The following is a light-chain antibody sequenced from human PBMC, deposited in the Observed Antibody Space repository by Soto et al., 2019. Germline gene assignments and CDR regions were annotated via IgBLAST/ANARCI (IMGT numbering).Light chain of an antibody. V-gene: IGKV1-9*01. CDR3: QQLNSYPLS. Sequence: DIQLTQSPSFLSASVGDRVTISCRASQGISSYLAWYQHKPGKAPNLLISAASTLQSGVPSRFSCSGSGTEFTLTISSLQPEDFATYYSQQLNSYPLSFGGGTKVDIK. CDR1: QGISSY. J-gene: IGKJ4*01. CDR2: AAS.